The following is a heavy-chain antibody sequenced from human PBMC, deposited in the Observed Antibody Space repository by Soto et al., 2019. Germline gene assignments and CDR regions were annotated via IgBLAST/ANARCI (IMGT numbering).Heavy chain of an antibody. V-gene: IGHV1-69*13. J-gene: IGHJ3*02. Sequence: VKVSGKGSGGTFSSYAISWVRQSPGQGLEWMGGIIPIFGTANYAQKFQGRVTITADESTSTAYMELSSLRSEDTAVYYCARDEDVVVVAAKLFAFDISGERTMVTVSS. CDR1: GGTFSSYA. D-gene: IGHD2-15*01. CDR2: IIPIFGTA. CDR3: ARDEDVVVVAAKLFAFDI.